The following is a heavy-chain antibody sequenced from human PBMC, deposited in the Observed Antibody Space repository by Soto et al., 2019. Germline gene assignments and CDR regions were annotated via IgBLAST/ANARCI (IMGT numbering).Heavy chain of an antibody. CDR3: AGKLDLRGSYYYYCDMDV. CDR2: IKPNSGGR. D-gene: IGHD1-7*01. Sequence: ASVKVPCKASGYTFPDYYIHWVGPAPGQGVERKGLIKPNSGGRNNSKKSHSRGTTTRDKTISTDYMEMSRLISAETAAYYCAGKLDLRGSYYYYCDMDVWGQGTPVTVSS. V-gene: IGHV1-2*06. CDR1: GYTFPDYY. J-gene: IGHJ6*02.